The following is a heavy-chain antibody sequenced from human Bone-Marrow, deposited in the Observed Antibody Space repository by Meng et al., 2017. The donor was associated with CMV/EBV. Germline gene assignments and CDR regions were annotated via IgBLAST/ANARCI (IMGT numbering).Heavy chain of an antibody. V-gene: IGHV1-69*06. CDR2: IIPIFGTA. CDR3: ARDEPGYSSSFYH. CDR1: GGTFSSYA. D-gene: IGHD6-13*01. J-gene: IGHJ4*02. Sequence: SVKVSCKASGGTFSSYAISWVRQAPGQGLEWMGGIIPIFGTANYAQKFQGRVTITADKSTSTAYMELSSLRSEDTAVYYCARDEPGYSSSFYHWGQGTLVTVSS.